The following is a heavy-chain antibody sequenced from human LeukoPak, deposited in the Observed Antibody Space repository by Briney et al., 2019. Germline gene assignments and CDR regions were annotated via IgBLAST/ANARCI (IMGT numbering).Heavy chain of an antibody. D-gene: IGHD5-12*01. J-gene: IGHJ5*01. CDR3: AKGPYGGYPIAS. CDR1: GFTFSSYG. Sequence: GGSLRLSCAASGFTFSSYGMLWVRQAPGKGLEWVAVIWYDGSNKYYADSVKGRFTISRDNSKNTLYLQMNSLRAEDTAVDDWAKGPYGGYPIASWGQGTLVTVSS. CDR2: IWYDGSNK. V-gene: IGHV3-33*06.